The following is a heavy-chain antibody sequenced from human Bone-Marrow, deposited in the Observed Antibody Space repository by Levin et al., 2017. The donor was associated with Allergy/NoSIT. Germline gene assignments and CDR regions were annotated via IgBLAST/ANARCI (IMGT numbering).Heavy chain of an antibody. CDR3: ARIDFSGWYFDL. CDR2: IDWDDDK. D-gene: IGHD3-10*01. V-gene: IGHV2-70*04. J-gene: IGHJ2*01. Sequence: SGPTLVKPTQTLTLTCTFSGFSLTNTGMRMSWVRPSPGKALEWLARIDWDDDKFYSKSLEPRLTISKDTSKNQVVLTMTNLDPVDTATYYCARIDFSGWYFDLWGRGILVTVSA. CDR1: GFSLTNTGMR.